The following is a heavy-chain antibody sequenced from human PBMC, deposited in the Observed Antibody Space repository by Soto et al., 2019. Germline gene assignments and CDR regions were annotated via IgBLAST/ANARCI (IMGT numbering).Heavy chain of an antibody. CDR2: IYYSGST. J-gene: IGHJ4*02. V-gene: IGHV4-31*03. CDR1: GGSISSGGYY. CDR3: ARGVTLVRGVIHTPYFDY. D-gene: IGHD3-10*01. Sequence: LSLTCTVSGGSISSGGYYWSWIRQHPGEGLEWIGYIYYSGSTYYNPSLKSRVTISVDTSKNQFSLKLSSVTAADTAVYYCARGVTLVRGVIHTPYFDYWGQGALVTVSS.